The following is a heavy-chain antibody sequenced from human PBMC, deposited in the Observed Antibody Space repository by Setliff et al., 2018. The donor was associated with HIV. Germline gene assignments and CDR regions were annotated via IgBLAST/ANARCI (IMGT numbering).Heavy chain of an antibody. CDR2: MYYSGST. D-gene: IGHD5-12*01. Sequence: SETLSLTCTVSGGSINSTSYYWGWVRQPPGKGLEWIGSMYYSGSTYYTPSLKSRITISLDTSKNQFSLRMRSVTAADTAVYYCARMYSGYDWSPAGARTRYFDYWGQGTLVTVSS. CDR1: GGSINSTSYY. J-gene: IGHJ4*02. V-gene: IGHV4-39*07. CDR3: ARMYSGYDWSPAGARTRYFDY.